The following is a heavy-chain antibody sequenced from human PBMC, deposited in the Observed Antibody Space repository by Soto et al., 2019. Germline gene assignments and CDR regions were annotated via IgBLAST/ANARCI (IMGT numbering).Heavy chain of an antibody. J-gene: IGHJ3*02. Sequence: DVRLVESGGGLVQPGRSLRLSCAASGFTFDDYAMHWVRQAPGKGLEWVSGISWNSGSIGYADSVKGRFTISRDNAENSLYLQMNSLRAEDTALYYCAKGLGYCSSTSCNNAFDIWGQGTMVTVSS. V-gene: IGHV3-9*01. CDR2: ISWNSGSI. CDR3: AKGLGYCSSTSCNNAFDI. D-gene: IGHD2-2*01. CDR1: GFTFDDYA.